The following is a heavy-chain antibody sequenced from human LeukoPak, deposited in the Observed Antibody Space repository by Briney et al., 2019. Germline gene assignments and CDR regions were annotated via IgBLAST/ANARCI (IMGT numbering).Heavy chain of an antibody. CDR3: SRGLDSRKLGY. J-gene: IGHJ4*02. Sequence: SETLSLTCTVSGPSFSSLDQYWNWIRQSPGKGLEWIGRIQLSGRLYNNRSLESRVIISIDASKNQFSLNLNSVTAADTAVYFCSRGLDSRKLGYWGQGNLVTVSS. V-gene: IGHV4-31*03. CDR1: GPSFSSLDQY. CDR2: IQLSGRL. D-gene: IGHD3-22*01.